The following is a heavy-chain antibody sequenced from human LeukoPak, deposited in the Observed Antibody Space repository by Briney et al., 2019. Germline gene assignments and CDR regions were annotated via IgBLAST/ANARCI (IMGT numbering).Heavy chain of an antibody. CDR2: ISYDGSNK. CDR1: GFTFSSYA. D-gene: IGHD3-16*01. J-gene: IGHJ4*02. CDR3: ARVRRGIDFMITFRDFDY. Sequence: GRSLRLSCAASGFTFSSYAMHWVRQAPGKGLEWVAVISYDGSNKCYADSVKGRFTISRDNSKNTLYLQMNSLRAEDTAVYYCARVRRGIDFMITFRDFDYWGQGTLVTVSS. V-gene: IGHV3-30-3*01.